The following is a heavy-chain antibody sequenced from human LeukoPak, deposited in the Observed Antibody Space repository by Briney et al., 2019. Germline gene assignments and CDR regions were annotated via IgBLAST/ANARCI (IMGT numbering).Heavy chain of an antibody. V-gene: IGHV3-73*01. D-gene: IGHD5-18*01. CDR2: IRSKRNNYAT. CDR1: GFSFSGSA. J-gene: IGHJ4*02. CDR3: TRQGEPTALIDH. Sequence: GGSLKLSCAASGFSFSGSALHWVRQASGKGLEWVGRIRSKRNNYATEYGASVKGRFTISRDGSKNTAYLQMNSLKSEDTAVYYCTRQGEPTALIDHWGQGTLVSVSS.